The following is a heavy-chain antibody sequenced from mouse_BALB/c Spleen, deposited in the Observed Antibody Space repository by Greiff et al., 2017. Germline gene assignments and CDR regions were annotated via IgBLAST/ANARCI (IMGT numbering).Heavy chain of an antibody. D-gene: IGHD2-4*01. J-gene: IGHJ3*01. CDR3: ARGYDYDERVWFAY. CDR1: GYTFTSYV. CDR2: INPYNDGT. Sequence: VQLQQSGPELVKPGASVKMSCKASGYTFTSYVMHWVKQKPGQGLEWIGYINPYNDGTKYNEKFKGKATLTVDNSSSTAYMELRSLTSEDSAVYYCARGYDYDERVWFAYWGQGTLVTVSA. V-gene: IGHV1-14*01.